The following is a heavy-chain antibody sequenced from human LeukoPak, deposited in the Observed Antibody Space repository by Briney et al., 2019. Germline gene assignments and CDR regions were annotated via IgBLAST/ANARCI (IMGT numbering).Heavy chain of an antibody. J-gene: IGHJ6*02. D-gene: IGHD3-3*01. CDR1: GYTFTSYD. CDR2: MNPNSGNT. CDR3: ARGNYDFWSGYYTLRKLSWYYYYGMDV. Sequence: ASVKVSCKASGYTFTSYDINWVRQATGQGLEWMGWMNPNSGNTGYAQKFQGRVTMTRNTSISTAYMELSSLRSEDTAVYYCARGNYDFWSGYYTLRKLSWYYYYGMDVWGQGTTVTVSS. V-gene: IGHV1-8*01.